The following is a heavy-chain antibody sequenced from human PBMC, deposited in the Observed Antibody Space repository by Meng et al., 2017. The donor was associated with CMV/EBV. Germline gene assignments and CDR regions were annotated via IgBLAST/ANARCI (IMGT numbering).Heavy chain of an antibody. V-gene: IGHV2-5*01. J-gene: IGHJ4*02. CDR2: IFWNDDK. Sequence: QITLKESGPTLVKPTQTLTLTGPFSGFSLSTSGVGVAWIRQSPGKALEWLALIFWNDDKRYSPSLGSRLTITKDTSKNQVVLTMTNMDPVDTATYYCAHHPFYYDSISFDYWGQGTLVTVSS. CDR1: GFSLSTSGVG. CDR3: AHHPFYYDSISFDY. D-gene: IGHD3-22*01.